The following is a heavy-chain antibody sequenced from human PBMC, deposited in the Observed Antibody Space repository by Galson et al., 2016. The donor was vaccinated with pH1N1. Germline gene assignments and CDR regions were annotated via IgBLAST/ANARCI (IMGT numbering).Heavy chain of an antibody. CDR2: ISYDGSDK. D-gene: IGHD3-9*01. V-gene: IGHV3-30*18. J-gene: IGHJ4*02. Sequence: LRLSCAASGFRFSSYGMHWVRQAPGKGLDWVAGISYDGSDKFYADSVKGRFTISRDSSKNTLYLQMNSLGAEDTAIYYCAKDQSVFDLPIDYWGQGTLVTVSS. CDR3: AKDQSVFDLPIDY. CDR1: GFRFSSYG.